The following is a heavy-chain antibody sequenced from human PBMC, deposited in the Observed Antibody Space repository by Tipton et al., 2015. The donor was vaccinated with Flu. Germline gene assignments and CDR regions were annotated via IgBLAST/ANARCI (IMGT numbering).Heavy chain of an antibody. V-gene: IGHV3-7*01. J-gene: IGHJ4*02. Sequence: CAASGFTFSSYWMSWVRQAPGKGLEWVANIKQDGSEKYYVDSVKGRFTISRDNAKNSLYLQMNSLRAEDTAVYYCARDENVEWLVPVDYWGQGTLVTVSS. CDR1: GFTFSSYW. CDR3: ARDENVEWLVPVDY. D-gene: IGHD6-19*01. CDR2: IKQDGSEK.